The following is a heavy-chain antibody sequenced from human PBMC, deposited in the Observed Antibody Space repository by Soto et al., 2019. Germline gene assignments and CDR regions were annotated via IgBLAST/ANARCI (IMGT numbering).Heavy chain of an antibody. D-gene: IGHD3-22*01. Sequence: TRSLTCTVSGGSISSGDYYWSWIRQPPGKGLEWIGYIYYSGSTYYNPSLKSRVTISVDTSKNQFSLKLSSVTAADTAVYYCARTIGNYDSSGRYYYYGMDVWGQGTTVTVSS. V-gene: IGHV4-30-4*01. CDR1: GGSISSGDYY. CDR2: IYYSGST. CDR3: ARTIGNYDSSGRYYYYGMDV. J-gene: IGHJ6*02.